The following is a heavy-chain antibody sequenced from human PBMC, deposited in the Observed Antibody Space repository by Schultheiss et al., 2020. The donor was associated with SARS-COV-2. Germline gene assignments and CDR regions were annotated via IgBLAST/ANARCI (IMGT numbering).Heavy chain of an antibody. Sequence: SETLSLTCAVYGGSFSGYYWSWIRQHPGKGLEWIGYIYYSGSTNYNPSLKSRVTISVDTSKNQFSLKLSSVTAADTAVYYCARERGRIAALSAGGSNWFDPWGQGTLVTVSS. D-gene: IGHD6-6*01. J-gene: IGHJ5*02. CDR1: GGSFSGYY. V-gene: IGHV4-59*01. CDR3: ARERGRIAALSAGGSNWFDP. CDR2: IYYSGST.